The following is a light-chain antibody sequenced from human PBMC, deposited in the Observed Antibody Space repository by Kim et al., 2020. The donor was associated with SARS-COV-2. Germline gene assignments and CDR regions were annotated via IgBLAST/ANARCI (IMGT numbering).Light chain of an antibody. Sequence: RATINCKSSQNLLYASNNKNHLAWYQQKPGQPPKLLIYGATTRESGVPDRFSGGGSGTDFTLTVDSPQPEDVAVYYCQQYSSPPWTFGPGTKLEI. J-gene: IGKJ2*01. CDR2: GAT. CDR3: QQYSSPPWT. CDR1: QNLLYASNNKNH. V-gene: IGKV4-1*01.